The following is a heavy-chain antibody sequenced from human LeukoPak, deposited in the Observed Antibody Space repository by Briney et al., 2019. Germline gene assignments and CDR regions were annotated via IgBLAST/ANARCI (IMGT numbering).Heavy chain of an antibody. V-gene: IGHV3-23*01. CDR3: YRGQQLTPVDY. J-gene: IGHJ4*02. CDR2: ISGSGGST. CDR1: GFTFSSYA. D-gene: IGHD6-13*01. Sequence: PGGSLRLSCAASGFTFSSYAMSWVRQAPGKGLEWASAISGSGGSTYYADSVKGRFTISRDNSKNTLYLQMNSLRAEDTAVYYCYRGQQLTPVDYWGQGTLVTVSS.